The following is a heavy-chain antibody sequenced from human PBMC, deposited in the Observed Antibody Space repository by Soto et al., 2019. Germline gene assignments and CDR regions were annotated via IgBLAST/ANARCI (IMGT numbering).Heavy chain of an antibody. CDR3: ARSSIAAAQDYYYGMDV. V-gene: IGHV1-69*01. D-gene: IGHD6-13*01. CDR2: IIPIFGTA. J-gene: IGHJ6*02. Sequence: QVQLVQSGAEVKKPGSSVKVSCKASGGTFSSYAISWVRQAPGRGLEWVGGIIPIFGTANYAQKLQGRVTISGDESTSTAYMELSSLRSEDTAVYYCARSSIAAAQDYYYGMDVWGQGTTVTVSS. CDR1: GGTFSSYA.